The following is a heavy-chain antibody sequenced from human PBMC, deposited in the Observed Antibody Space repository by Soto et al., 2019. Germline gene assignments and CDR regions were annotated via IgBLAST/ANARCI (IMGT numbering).Heavy chain of an antibody. CDR2: TYYRSKWYN. CDR1: GDSVSSNSAA. V-gene: IGHV6-1*01. D-gene: IGHD5-12*01. CDR3: ARGRGYSGYDLFFSYYYMDV. J-gene: IGHJ6*03. Sequence: PSQTLSLTCAISGDSVSSNSAAWNWIRQSPSRGLEWLGRTYYRSKWYNDYAVSVKSRITINPDTSKNQFSLQLNSVTPEDTAVYYCARGRGYSGYDLFFSYYYMDVWGKGTTVTVSS.